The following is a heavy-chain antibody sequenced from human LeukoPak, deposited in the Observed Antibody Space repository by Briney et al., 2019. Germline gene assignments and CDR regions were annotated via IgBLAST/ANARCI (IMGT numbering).Heavy chain of an antibody. D-gene: IGHD3-22*01. J-gene: IGHJ4*02. CDR1: GFTFSEYY. V-gene: IGHV3-11*06. CDR3: ARGYYDNSGYYFPFDF. Sequence: PGGSLRLSCAAPGFTFSEYYMSWIRQAPGKGLEWVSYIRSSSSYTNYADSVKGRFTISRDNAKNSLYLQMNSLRAEDTAVYYCARGYYDNSGYYFPFDFWGQGTLVTVSS. CDR2: IRSSSSYT.